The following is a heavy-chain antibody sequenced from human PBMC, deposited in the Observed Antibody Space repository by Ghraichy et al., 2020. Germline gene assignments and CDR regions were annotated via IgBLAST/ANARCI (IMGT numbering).Heavy chain of an antibody. J-gene: IGHJ3*02. CDR2: ISSSSAI. D-gene: IGHD3-22*01. V-gene: IGHV3-48*04. CDR1: GFTFSSYS. Sequence: GESLNISCAASGFTFSSYSMNWVRQAPGKGLEWVSYISSSSAIYYADSVKGRFTISRDNAKNSLYLQMNSLRAEDTAVYYCARDSLEVVPIWGQGTMVTVSS. CDR3: ARDSLEVVPI.